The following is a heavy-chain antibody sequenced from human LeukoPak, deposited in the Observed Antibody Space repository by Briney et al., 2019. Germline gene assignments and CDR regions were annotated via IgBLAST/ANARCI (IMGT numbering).Heavy chain of an antibody. D-gene: IGHD5-12*01. CDR1: GFTFSSYA. CDR3: AKDLVDIVATILTDAFDI. J-gene: IGHJ3*02. CDR2: ISGSGGST. Sequence: GGSLRLSCAASGFTFSSYAMSWVRQAPGKGLEWVSAISGSGGSTYYADSVKGRFTISRDNSKNTLYLQMNSLRAEDTAVYYCAKDLVDIVATILTDAFDIWGQGTMVTVSS. V-gene: IGHV3-23*01.